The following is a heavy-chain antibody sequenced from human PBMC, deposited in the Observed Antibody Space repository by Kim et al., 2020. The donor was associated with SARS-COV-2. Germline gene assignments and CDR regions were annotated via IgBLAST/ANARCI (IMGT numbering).Heavy chain of an antibody. D-gene: IGHD6-13*01. Sequence: TNNEQKFHGRVTITRDTSTSTVYMELSSLRSEDTAVYYCARTLAAPGTDYWGQGTLVTVSS. J-gene: IGHJ4*02. V-gene: IGHV1-46*01. CDR2: T. CDR3: ARTLAAPGTDY.